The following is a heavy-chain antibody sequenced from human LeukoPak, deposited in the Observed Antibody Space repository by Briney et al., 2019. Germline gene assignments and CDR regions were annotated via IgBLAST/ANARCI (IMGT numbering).Heavy chain of an antibody. CDR3: ARSNCSGGSCYAQEWGPAIYYFDY. Sequence: SETLSLTCTVSGGSISCYYWSWIRQPPGKGLEWIGYIYYSGSTNYNPSLKSRVTISVDTSKNQFSLKLSSVTTADTAVYYCARSNCSGGSCYAQEWGPAIYYFDYWGQGTLVTVSS. V-gene: IGHV4-59*01. CDR1: GGSISCYY. J-gene: IGHJ4*02. CDR2: IYYSGST. D-gene: IGHD2-15*01.